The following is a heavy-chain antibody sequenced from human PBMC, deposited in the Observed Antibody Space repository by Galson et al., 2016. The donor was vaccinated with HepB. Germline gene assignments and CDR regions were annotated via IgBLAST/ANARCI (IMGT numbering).Heavy chain of an antibody. CDR1: GFTVSSNY. V-gene: IGHV3-53*01. CDR2: IYSGGIT. J-gene: IGHJ6*02. D-gene: IGHD6-25*01. Sequence: SLRLSCAASGFTVSSNYMPWVRQAPGKGLEWVSIIYSGGITHYTDSVRGRFTISRDNSKNTLFLQMNSLRAEDSAVYYCASPTWRPHGMDAWGQGTTVIVSS. CDR3: ASPTWRPHGMDA.